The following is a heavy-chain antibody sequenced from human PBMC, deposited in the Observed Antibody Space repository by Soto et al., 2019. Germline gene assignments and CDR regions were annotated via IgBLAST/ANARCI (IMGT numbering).Heavy chain of an antibody. V-gene: IGHV1-69*13. CDR3: ARIGGSNYVPSKFDY. D-gene: IGHD4-4*01. CDR2: IIPILGTI. Sequence: SVKVSCKASGGTFSSYGINWVRQAPGQGLEWMGGIIPILGTIKYTQKFQGRVTITADESTTTAYMDLSSLRPEDTAVYYCARIGGSNYVPSKFDYWGQGTLVTVSS. CDR1: GGTFSSYG. J-gene: IGHJ4*02.